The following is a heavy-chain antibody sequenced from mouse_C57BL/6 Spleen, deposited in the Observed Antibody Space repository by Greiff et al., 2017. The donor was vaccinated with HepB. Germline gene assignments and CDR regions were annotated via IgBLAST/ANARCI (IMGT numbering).Heavy chain of an antibody. CDR3: ARSGYYGSSSYWYFDV. CDR1: GYAFSSSW. CDR2: IYPGDGDT. D-gene: IGHD1-1*01. Sequence: QVQLQQSGPELVKPGASVKISCKASGYAFSSSWMNWVKQRPGKGLEWIGRIYPGDGDTNYNGKFKGKATLTADKSSSTAYMQLSSLTSEDSAVYCCARSGYYGSSSYWYFDVWGTGTTVTVSS. V-gene: IGHV1-82*01. J-gene: IGHJ1*03.